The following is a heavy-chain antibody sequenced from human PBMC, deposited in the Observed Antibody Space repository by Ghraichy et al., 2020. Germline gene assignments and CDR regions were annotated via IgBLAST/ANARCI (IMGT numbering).Heavy chain of an antibody. J-gene: IGHJ4*02. Sequence: LSLTCAASGFTFSSYWMSWVRQAPGKGLEWVANIKQDGSEKYYVDSVKGRFTISRDNAKNSLYLQMNSLRAEDTAVYYCVLYYYDSSGYYYVDYWGQGTLVTVSS. CDR1: GFTFSSYW. CDR3: VLYYYDSSGYYYVDY. V-gene: IGHV3-7*01. CDR2: IKQDGSEK. D-gene: IGHD3-22*01.